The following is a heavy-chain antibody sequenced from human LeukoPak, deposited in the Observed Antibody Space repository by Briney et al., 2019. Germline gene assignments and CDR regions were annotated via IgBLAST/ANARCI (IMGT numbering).Heavy chain of an antibody. CDR3: AREGAARTYFDY. J-gene: IGHJ4*02. CDR2: INPNSGGT. CDR1: GYTFTGYY. Sequence: ASVKVSCKASGYTFTGYYMHWVRQAPGQGLEWMGWINPNSGGTNYAQKFQGRVTMTRDTSISTAYMEPSWLRSDDTAVYYCAREGAARTYFDYWGQGTLVTVSS. D-gene: IGHD6-6*01. V-gene: IGHV1-2*02.